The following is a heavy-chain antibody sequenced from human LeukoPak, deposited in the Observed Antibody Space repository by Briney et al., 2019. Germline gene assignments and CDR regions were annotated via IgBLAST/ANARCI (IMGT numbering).Heavy chain of an antibody. CDR1: GFTFSSYA. Sequence: GGSLRLSCAASGFTFSSYAMHWVRQAPGKGLAWVAVISYDGSNKYYADSVKGRFTISRDNSKNTLYLQMNSLRAEDTAVYYCARDKGDYGYYYYYGMDVWGQGTTVTVSS. CDR3: ARDKGDYGYYYYYGMDV. J-gene: IGHJ6*02. CDR2: ISYDGSNK. V-gene: IGHV3-30-3*01. D-gene: IGHD4/OR15-4a*01.